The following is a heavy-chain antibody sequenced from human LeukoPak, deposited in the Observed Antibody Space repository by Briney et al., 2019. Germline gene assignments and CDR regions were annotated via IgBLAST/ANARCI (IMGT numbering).Heavy chain of an antibody. CDR2: IYYSGST. CDR3: ARAFGDLRLGPRRAYYFDY. CDR1: GGSISSSSYY. V-gene: IGHV4-39*01. J-gene: IGHJ4*02. Sequence: SETLSLTCTVSGGSISSSSYYWGWIRQPPGKGLEWTGSIYYSGSTYYNPSLKSRVSISVDTSKNQFSLKLSSVTAADTAVYYCARAFGDLRLGPRRAYYFDYWGQGTLVTVSS. D-gene: IGHD3-16*01.